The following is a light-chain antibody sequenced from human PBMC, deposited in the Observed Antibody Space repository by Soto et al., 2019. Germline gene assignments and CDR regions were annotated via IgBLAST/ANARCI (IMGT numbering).Light chain of an antibody. CDR1: QSINGNY. CDR3: QQCGSLPGT. Sequence: EIVLTQSPGTLSLSPGDGATLSCRASQSINGNYLHWYQQKPGQAPRLLIFGTSSRATGIPDRFIGGGSGTDFTLTISRLEPEDFAVYYCQQCGSLPGTFGQGTKVESK. V-gene: IGKV3-20*01. J-gene: IGKJ1*01. CDR2: GTS.